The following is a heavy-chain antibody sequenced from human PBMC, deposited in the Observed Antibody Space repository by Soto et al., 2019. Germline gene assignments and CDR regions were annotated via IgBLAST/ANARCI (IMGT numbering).Heavy chain of an antibody. CDR2: IYYSGST. Sequence: SETLSLTCTVSGGSISSGGYYWSWIRQHPGKGLEWIGYIYYSGSTYYNPSLKSRVTISVDTSKNQFSLKLSSATAADTAVYYCARDGRGVPFFDPWGQGTLVTVSS. J-gene: IGHJ5*02. V-gene: IGHV4-31*03. CDR3: ARDGRGVPFFDP. D-gene: IGHD3-10*01. CDR1: GGSISSGGYY.